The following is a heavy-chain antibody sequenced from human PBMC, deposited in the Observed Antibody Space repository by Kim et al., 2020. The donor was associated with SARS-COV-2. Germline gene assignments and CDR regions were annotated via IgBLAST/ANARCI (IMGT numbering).Heavy chain of an antibody. Sequence: KRRVTISVDTSKNQFSRRLSSVTAADTAVYYCARWLLGRNYYGINWFDPWGQGTLVTVSS. D-gene: IGHD3-10*01. J-gene: IGHJ5*02. V-gene: IGHV4-39*01. CDR3: ARWLLGRNYYGINWFDP.